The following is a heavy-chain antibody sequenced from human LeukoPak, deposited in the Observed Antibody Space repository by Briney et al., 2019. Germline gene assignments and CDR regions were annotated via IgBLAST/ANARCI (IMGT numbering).Heavy chain of an antibody. CDR1: GGTFSSYA. D-gene: IGHD4-11*01. J-gene: IGHJ4*02. CDR2: IIPNSGGT. CDR3: ARDRSNYAGSYFFDY. Sequence: GASVKVSCKASGGTFSSYAISWVRQAPGQGLEWMGWIIPNSGGTNYAQKFQGRVTMTRDTSISTAYMELSRLRSDDTAVYYCARDRSNYAGSYFFDYWGQGSLVTVSS. V-gene: IGHV1-2*02.